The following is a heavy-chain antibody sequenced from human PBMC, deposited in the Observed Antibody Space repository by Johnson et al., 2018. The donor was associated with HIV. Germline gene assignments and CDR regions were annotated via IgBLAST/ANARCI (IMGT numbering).Heavy chain of an antibody. CDR2: IKQHGSEK. CDR1: GFTFTSYW. Sequence: VQLVESGGGVAQPGRSLRLSCAASGFTFTSYWMHWVRQAPGNGLVWVANIKQHGSEKYYVDSVKGRFTISRDNAKNSLFLQMNSLRAEDTAVYYCARGFHRGGAFDIWGQGTMVTVSS. D-gene: IGHD1-14*01. CDR3: ARGFHRGGAFDI. J-gene: IGHJ3*02. V-gene: IGHV3-7*01.